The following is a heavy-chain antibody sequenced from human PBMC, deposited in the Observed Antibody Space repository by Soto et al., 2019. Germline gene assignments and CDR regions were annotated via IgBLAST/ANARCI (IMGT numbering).Heavy chain of an antibody. CDR2: INPSGGIT. D-gene: IGHD2-2*01. CDR1: GYALTSYY. Sequence: ADSGKVCFKTSGYALTSYYFHCGRQAPGQGPEWMGIINPSGGITNDAQKFQDRVTMTSDTSTSTVYMELSSLRSEDTAVYYCARGISTTRYYHYGMDVWGQGTTVTVSS. J-gene: IGHJ6*01. V-gene: IGHV1-46*01. CDR3: ARGISTTRYYHYGMDV.